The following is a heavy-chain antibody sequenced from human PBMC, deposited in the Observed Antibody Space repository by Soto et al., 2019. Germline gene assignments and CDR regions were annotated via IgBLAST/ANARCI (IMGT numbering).Heavy chain of an antibody. CDR1: GYTFTSYG. V-gene: IGHV1-18*01. D-gene: IGHD6-19*01. CDR3: ARAHEQWLVWRRGDHYFDY. Sequence: ASVKVSCKASGYTFTSYGISWVRQAPGQGLEWMGWISAYNGNTNYAQKLQGRVTMTTDTSTSTAYMELRSLRSDDTAVYYCARAHEQWLVWRRGDHYFDYWGQGTLVTVSS. J-gene: IGHJ4*02. CDR2: ISAYNGNT.